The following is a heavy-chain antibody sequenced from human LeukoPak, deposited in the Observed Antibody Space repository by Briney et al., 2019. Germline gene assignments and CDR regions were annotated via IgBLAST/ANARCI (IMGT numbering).Heavy chain of an antibody. J-gene: IGHJ5*02. D-gene: IGHD2-8*01. CDR3: ARSIGMLYTVGGFDP. CDR2: FCYSGVT. CDR1: GDSISSRTHN. V-gene: IGHV4-39*02. Sequence: SQTLSLTCTVSGDSISSRTHNWGWTRHSPGKGLEWFASFCYSGVTYYHPSPNRRVTISVDTTKIHFSLKLTSVTASDTAVYYCARSIGMLYTVGGFDPWGQGALVSVSS.